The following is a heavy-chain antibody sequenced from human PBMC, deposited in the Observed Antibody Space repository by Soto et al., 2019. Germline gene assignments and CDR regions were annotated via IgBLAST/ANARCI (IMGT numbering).Heavy chain of an antibody. Sequence: GGSLRLSCAASGFTFSSYGMHWVRQAPGKGLEWVAVIWYDGSNKYYAYSVKGRFTISRDNSKNTLYLQTNSLRAEDTAVYYCARDIRYFVLYYYYYYGMDVWGQGTTVTVSS. CDR1: GFTFSSYG. D-gene: IGHD3-9*01. V-gene: IGHV3-33*01. J-gene: IGHJ6*02. CDR2: IWYDGSNK. CDR3: ARDIRYFVLYYYYYYGMDV.